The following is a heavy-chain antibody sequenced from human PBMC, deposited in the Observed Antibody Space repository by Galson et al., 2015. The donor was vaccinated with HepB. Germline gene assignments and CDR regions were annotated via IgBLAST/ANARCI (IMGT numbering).Heavy chain of an antibody. CDR3: ARRSGYVPYYFDY. CDR1: GFTFSSYA. J-gene: IGHJ4*02. V-gene: IGHV3-30*04. CDR2: ISYDGSNK. Sequence: SLRLSCAASGFTFSSYAMHWVRQAPGKGLEWVAVISYDGSNKYYADSVKGRFTISRDNSKNTLYLQMNSLRAEDTAVYYCARRSGYVPYYFDYWGQGTLVTVSS. D-gene: IGHD5-12*01.